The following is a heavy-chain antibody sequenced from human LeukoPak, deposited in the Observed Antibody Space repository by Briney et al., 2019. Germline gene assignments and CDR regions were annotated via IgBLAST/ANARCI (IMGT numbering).Heavy chain of an antibody. CDR2: INPNSGGT. D-gene: IGHD6-19*01. CDR3: AREYLLPRAVAGNCGGY. Sequence: ASVKVSCKAFGYIFSGYYMNWVRQAPGQGLEWMGWINPNSGGTNYAQKFQGRVTMTRDASISTAYMELSRLRSDDTAVYYCAREYLLPRAVAGNCGGYWGQGTLVTVSS. CDR1: GYIFSGYY. J-gene: IGHJ4*02. V-gene: IGHV1-2*02.